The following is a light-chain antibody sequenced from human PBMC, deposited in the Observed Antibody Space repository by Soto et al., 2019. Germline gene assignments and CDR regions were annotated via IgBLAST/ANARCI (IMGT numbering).Light chain of an antibody. Sequence: QPVLTQSPSASASLGASVKLTCTLSSGHSSYAIAWHQQQPEKGPRYLMKLKSDGSHSKGDGIPDRFSGSSSGAERYLTISSLQSEDEPDYYCQTWGTGIEGVFGGGTKLTVL. CDR1: SGHSSYA. V-gene: IGLV4-69*01. CDR2: LKSDGSH. CDR3: QTWGTGIEGV. J-gene: IGLJ3*02.